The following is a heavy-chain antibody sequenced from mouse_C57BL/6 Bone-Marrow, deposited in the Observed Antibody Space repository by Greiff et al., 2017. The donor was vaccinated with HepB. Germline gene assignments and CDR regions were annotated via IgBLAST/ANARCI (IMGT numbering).Heavy chain of an antibody. V-gene: IGHV1-50*01. D-gene: IGHD1-1*01. CDR3: ARTYYSGSSYPYFDY. CDR2: IDPSDSYT. Sequence: QVQLQQPGAELVKPGASVKLSCKASGYTFTSYWMQWVKQRPGQGLEWIGEIDPSDSYTNYNQKFKGKATLTVDTSSSTAYMQLSSLTSEDSAVYYCARTYYSGSSYPYFDYGGQGTTLTVSS. J-gene: IGHJ2*01. CDR1: GYTFTSYW.